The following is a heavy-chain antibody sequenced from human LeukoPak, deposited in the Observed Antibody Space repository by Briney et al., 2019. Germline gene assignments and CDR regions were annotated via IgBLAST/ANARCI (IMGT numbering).Heavy chain of an antibody. Sequence: GRSLRLSCAASGFTFDDYAMHWVRQAPGKGLEWVSGISWNSGSIGYADSVKGRFTISRDNAKNSLYLQMNSLRAEDTALYYCAKDRDPPIAVAGNNWFDPWGQGTLVTVSS. V-gene: IGHV3-9*01. J-gene: IGHJ5*02. CDR2: ISWNSGSI. CDR1: GFTFDDYA. D-gene: IGHD6-19*01. CDR3: AKDRDPPIAVAGNNWFDP.